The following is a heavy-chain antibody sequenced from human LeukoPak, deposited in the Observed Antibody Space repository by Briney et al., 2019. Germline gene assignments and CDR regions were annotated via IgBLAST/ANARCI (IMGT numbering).Heavy chain of an antibody. V-gene: IGHV4-34*01. Sequence: SETLSLTCAVYGGSFSDFYWSWIRQPPGKGLEWIGEINHSGSTNYNPSLKSRVTISVDTSKNQFSLKLSSVTAADTAVYYCARSRGITRMVWFDPWGQGTLATVSS. CDR2: INHSGST. D-gene: IGHD2-2*01. CDR1: GGSFSDFY. J-gene: IGHJ5*02. CDR3: ARSRGITRMVWFDP.